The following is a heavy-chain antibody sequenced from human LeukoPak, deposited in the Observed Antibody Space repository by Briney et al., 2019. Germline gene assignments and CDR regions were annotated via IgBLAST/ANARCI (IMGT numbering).Heavy chain of an antibody. CDR1: GYTFPSYD. Sequence: GASVKVSCKDSGYTFPSYDINWVRQATGQGLEWMGWMNPNSGNTDYAQKFQGTVTMTRNTSISTAYMELSRLRSEDTAVYYCGRGRADDCSDYWGQGTLVTVSS. CDR2: MNPNSGNT. D-gene: IGHD2-21*02. J-gene: IGHJ4*02. V-gene: IGHV1-8*01. CDR3: GRGRADDCSDY.